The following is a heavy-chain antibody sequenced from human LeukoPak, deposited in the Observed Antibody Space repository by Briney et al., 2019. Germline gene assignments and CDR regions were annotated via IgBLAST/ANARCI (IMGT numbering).Heavy chain of an antibody. CDR1: GFTFTNYW. D-gene: IGHD6-13*01. J-gene: IGHJ2*01. V-gene: IGHV3-7*01. CDR2: IKQDRSEK. Sequence: PGGSLRLSCAASGFTFTNYWMSWVRQAPGKGLELVANIKQDRSEKYYVDSVKGRFTISRDNAKNSLYLQMNSLRAEDTAVYYCARGKTGSSWWPHWYFDLWGRGTLVTVSS. CDR3: ARGKTGSSWWPHWYFDL.